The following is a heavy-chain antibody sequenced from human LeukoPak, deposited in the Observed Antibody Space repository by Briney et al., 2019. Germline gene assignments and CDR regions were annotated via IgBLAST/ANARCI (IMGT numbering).Heavy chain of an antibody. CDR2: IYYSGST. Sequence: SETLSLTCTVSAGSISSYYWSWIRQHPGKGLEWIGYIYYSGSTYYNPSLKSRVTISVDTSKNQFSLKLSSVTAADTAVYYCARESRRTYWYNWNPEPSVRWFDPWGQGTLVTVSS. CDR1: AGSISSYY. J-gene: IGHJ5*02. D-gene: IGHD1-20*01. V-gene: IGHV4-59*06. CDR3: ARESRRTYWYNWNPEPSVRWFDP.